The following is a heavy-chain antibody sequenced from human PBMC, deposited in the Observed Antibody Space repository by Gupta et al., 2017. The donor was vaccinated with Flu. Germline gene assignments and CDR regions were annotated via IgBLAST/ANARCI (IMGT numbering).Heavy chain of an antibody. CDR2: INHSGST. V-gene: IGHV4-34*01. D-gene: IGHD3-3*01. CDR3: ARGNFLEWLLPARKFDP. CDR1: GGSFSGYY. J-gene: IGHJ5*02. Sequence: QVQLQQWGAGLLKPSETLSLTCAVYGGSFSGYYWSWIRQPPGKGLEWIGEINHSGSTNYNPSLKSRVTISVDTSKNQFSLKLSSVTAADTAVYYCARGNFLEWLLPARKFDPWGQGTLVTVSS.